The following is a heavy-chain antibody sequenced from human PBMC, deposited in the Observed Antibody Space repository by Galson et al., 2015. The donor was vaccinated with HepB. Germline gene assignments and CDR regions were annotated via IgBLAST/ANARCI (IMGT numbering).Heavy chain of an antibody. J-gene: IGHJ6*02. D-gene: IGHD1-26*01. CDR1: GYTFTSYA. CDR3: ASAWRLVEWELGMDV. CDR2: INAGNGNT. V-gene: IGHV1-3*01. Sequence: SVKVSCKASGYTFTSYAMHWVRQAPGQRLEWMGWINAGNGNTKYSQTFQDRVTITRDTSASTAYMELSSLRSEDTAVYYCASAWRLVEWELGMDVWGQGTTVTVSS.